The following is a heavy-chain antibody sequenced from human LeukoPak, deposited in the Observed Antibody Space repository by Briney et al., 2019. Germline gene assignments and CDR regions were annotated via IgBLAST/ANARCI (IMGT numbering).Heavy chain of an antibody. Sequence: SETLSLTCTVSGGSISSYYWSWIRRPPGKGLEWIGYIYYSGSTNYNPSLKSRVTISVDTSKNQFSLKLSSVTAADTAVYYCARGWSSWAYGDATFDYWGQGTLVTVSS. D-gene: IGHD4-17*01. CDR2: IYYSGST. CDR1: GGSISSYY. V-gene: IGHV4-59*01. J-gene: IGHJ4*02. CDR3: ARGWSSWAYGDATFDY.